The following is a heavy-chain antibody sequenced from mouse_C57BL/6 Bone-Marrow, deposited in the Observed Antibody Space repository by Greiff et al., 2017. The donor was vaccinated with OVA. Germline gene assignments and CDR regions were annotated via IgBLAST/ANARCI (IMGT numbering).Heavy chain of an antibody. CDR2: IYPGAGDT. CDR3: ARWGLIYYDYDGYAMDY. CDR1: GYAFSSPW. Sequence: QVQLQQSGPELVKPGASVKISCQASGYAFSSPWLNWVKQRPGKGLEWIGRIYPGAGDTNSNGKFKGKATLTADNSSSTAYMQLSSLTSEDSAVYFCARWGLIYYDYDGYAMDYWGQGTSVTVSS. V-gene: IGHV1-82*01. J-gene: IGHJ4*01. D-gene: IGHD2-4*01.